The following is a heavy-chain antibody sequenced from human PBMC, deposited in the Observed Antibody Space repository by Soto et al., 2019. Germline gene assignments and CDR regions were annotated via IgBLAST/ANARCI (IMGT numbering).Heavy chain of an antibody. CDR1: GFTFSNAW. D-gene: IGHD1-26*01. Sequence: PGGSLRLSCAVSGFTFSNAWMSWVRQAPGKGLEWVAHIHNDGSRTSYADSVKGRFTISRDNAKNTLYLQMNSLRAEDTAMYYCARDFGEVGSTAAFDIWGQGTMVTVSS. CDR3: ARDFGEVGSTAAFDI. V-gene: IGHV3-74*01. J-gene: IGHJ3*02. CDR2: IHNDGSRT.